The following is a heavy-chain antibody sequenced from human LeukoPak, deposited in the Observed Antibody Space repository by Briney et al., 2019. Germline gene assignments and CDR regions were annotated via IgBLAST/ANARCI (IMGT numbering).Heavy chain of an antibody. CDR2: IRYDGSNK. Sequence: GGSLRLSCAASGFTFSSYGMHWVRQAPGKGLEWVAFIRYDGSNKYYADSVKGRFTISRDNSKNTLYLQMNSLRAEDTAVYYCANDSAYQLLLYNWFDPWGQGTLVTVSS. CDR1: GFTFSSYG. D-gene: IGHD2-2*01. V-gene: IGHV3-30*02. CDR3: ANDSAYQLLLYNWFDP. J-gene: IGHJ5*02.